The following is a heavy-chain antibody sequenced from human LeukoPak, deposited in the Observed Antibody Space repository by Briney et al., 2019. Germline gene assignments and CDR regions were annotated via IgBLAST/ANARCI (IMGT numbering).Heavy chain of an antibody. CDR2: IYSGGST. V-gene: IGHV3-53*01. CDR3: ARGWLSISPNFDY. CDR1: GFTFGTYA. D-gene: IGHD3-16*02. Sequence: GGSLRLSCAASGFTFGTYAMSWVRQAPGKGLEWVSVIYSGGSTYYADSVKGRFTISRDNSKNTLYLQMNSLRAEDTAVYYCARGWLSISPNFDYWGQGTLVTVSS. J-gene: IGHJ4*02.